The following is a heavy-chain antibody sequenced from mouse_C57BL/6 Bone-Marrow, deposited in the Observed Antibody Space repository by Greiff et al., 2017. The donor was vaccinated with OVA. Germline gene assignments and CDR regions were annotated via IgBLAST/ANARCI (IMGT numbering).Heavy chain of an antibody. CDR1: GYTFTSYW. CDR3: ARRGSSYRYFDV. D-gene: IGHD1-1*01. V-gene: IGHV1-55*01. CDR2: IYPGSGST. J-gene: IGHJ1*03. Sequence: VQLQQPGAELVKPGASVKMSCKASGYTFTSYWITWVKQRPGQGLEWIGDIYPGSGSTNYNEKFKSKATLTVDTSSSTAYMQLSSLTSEDSAVYYCARRGSSYRYFDVWGKGTTVTVSS.